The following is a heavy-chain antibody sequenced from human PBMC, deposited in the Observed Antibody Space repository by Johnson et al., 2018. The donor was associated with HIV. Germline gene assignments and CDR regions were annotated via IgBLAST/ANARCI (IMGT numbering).Heavy chain of an antibody. D-gene: IGHD2-15*01. J-gene: IGHJ3*02. CDR3: ARGDGSSLDAFDI. V-gene: IGHV3-74*02. CDR2: INSDGSST. Sequence: VQLVESGGGLVQPGGSLTLSCAASGFTFSTYWMHWVRQAPGKGLVWVSRINSDGSSTSYADSVKGRFTISRDNAKNTLYLQMNSLRAEDTAVYYCARGDGSSLDAFDIWGQGTMVTVSS. CDR1: GFTFSTYW.